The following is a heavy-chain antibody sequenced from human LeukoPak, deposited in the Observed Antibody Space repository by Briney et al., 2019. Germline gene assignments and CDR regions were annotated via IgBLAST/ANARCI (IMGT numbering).Heavy chain of an antibody. CDR1: GYTFTGYY. D-gene: IGHD7-27*01. CDR3: ARDRGTGTDAIDI. CDR2: INPNSGGT. J-gene: IGHJ3*02. Sequence: ASVKVSFKSSGYTFTGYYMHWVRQAPGQGLEWMGWINPNSGGTNYAQKFQGRVTMTRDTSISTAYMELSRLRSDDTAVYYCARDRGTGTDAIDIWGQGTMVTVSS. V-gene: IGHV1-2*02.